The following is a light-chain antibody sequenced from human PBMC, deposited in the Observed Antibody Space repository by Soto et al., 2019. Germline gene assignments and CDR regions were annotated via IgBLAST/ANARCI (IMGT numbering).Light chain of an antibody. CDR1: QGVSTD. CDR2: AAS. CDR3: QQGNSFPLT. V-gene: IGKV1-12*01. J-gene: IGKJ4*01. Sequence: DLQMTQSPSSVSASVGDRVTITCRASQGVSTDLAWYQQKPGKAPNLLIHAASTLHSGVPSRFGGSGSGTDFRLTISSLQPEDFATYYCQQGNSFPLTFGGGTKVEIK.